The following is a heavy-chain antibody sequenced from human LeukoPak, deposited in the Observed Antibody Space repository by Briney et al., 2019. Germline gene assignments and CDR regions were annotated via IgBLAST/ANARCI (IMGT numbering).Heavy chain of an antibody. CDR3: ARESIFGVVTATFDY. Sequence: GRSLRLSCAASGFTFSSYAMHWVRQAPGKGLEWVAAISYDGSNKYYADSVKGRFTISRDNSKNTLYLQMNSLRAEDTAVYYCARESIFGVVTATFDYWGQGTLVTVSS. CDR1: GFTFSSYA. D-gene: IGHD3-3*01. CDR2: ISYDGSNK. V-gene: IGHV3-30-3*01. J-gene: IGHJ4*02.